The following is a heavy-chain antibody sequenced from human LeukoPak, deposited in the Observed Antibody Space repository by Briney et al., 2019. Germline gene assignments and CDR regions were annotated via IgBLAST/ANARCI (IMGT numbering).Heavy chain of an antibody. J-gene: IGHJ4*02. V-gene: IGHV3-53*01. CDR2: IYSGGST. D-gene: IGHD4-17*01. CDR1: GFTVSSNY. CDR3: ARDRDYGDWYFDY. Sequence: PGGSLRLSCAASGFTVSSNYMSWVRQAPGKGLEWVSVIYSGGSTYYADSVKGRFTISRDNSKNTLYLQMNSLRAEDTAVCYCARDRDYGDWYFDYWGQGTLVTVSS.